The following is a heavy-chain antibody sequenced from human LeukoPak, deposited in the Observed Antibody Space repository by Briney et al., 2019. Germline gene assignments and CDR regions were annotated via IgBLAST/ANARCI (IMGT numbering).Heavy chain of an antibody. D-gene: IGHD3-22*01. CDR3: AKGSYYYDSADYFDY. J-gene: IGHJ4*02. CDR1: GFTFSSYA. Sequence: PGGSLRLSCAASGFTFSSYAMSWVRQAPGKGLEWVSTLSGSGGNTYYADSVKGRVTISRDNSKSTLYLQMNSLRAEDTAVYHRAKGSYYYDSADYFDYWGQGTLVTVSS. CDR2: LSGSGGNT. V-gene: IGHV3-23*01.